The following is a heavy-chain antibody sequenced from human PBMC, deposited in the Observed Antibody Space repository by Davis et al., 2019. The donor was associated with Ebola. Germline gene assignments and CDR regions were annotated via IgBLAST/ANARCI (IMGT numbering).Heavy chain of an antibody. D-gene: IGHD3-22*01. CDR3: ARHVFSIIVVVMTNWFDP. Sequence: GSLRLSCTVSGGSISSSSYYWGWIRQPPGKRLEWIGSVSYSGLTYYNPSLKSRVTVSVDTPKNQLSLRLNSVTAADTAVYYCARHVFSIIVVVMTNWFDPWGQGTLVTVSS. J-gene: IGHJ5*02. CDR2: VSYSGLT. CDR1: GGSISSSSYY. V-gene: IGHV4-39*01.